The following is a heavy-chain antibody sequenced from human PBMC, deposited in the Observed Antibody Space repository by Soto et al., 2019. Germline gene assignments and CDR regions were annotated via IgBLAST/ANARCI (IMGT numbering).Heavy chain of an antibody. Sequence: SGFTFSNAWMNWVRQAPGKGLEWVGRIKSKTDGGTTDYVAPVKGRFTISRDDSKNTLYLQMNGLRTEDTAVYYCVTGGYNWNRSGFWGQGTLVTVSS. CDR2: IKSKTDGGTT. CDR3: VTGGYNWNRSGF. CDR1: GFTFSNAW. V-gene: IGHV3-15*07. J-gene: IGHJ4*02. D-gene: IGHD1-20*01.